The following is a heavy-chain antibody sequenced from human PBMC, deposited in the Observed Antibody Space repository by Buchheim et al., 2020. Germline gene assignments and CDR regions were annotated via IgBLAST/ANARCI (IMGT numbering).Heavy chain of an antibody. CDR2: INHSGST. CDR1: GGSFSGYY. J-gene: IGHJ4*02. D-gene: IGHD1-7*01. Sequence: QVQLQQWGAGLLKPSETLSLTCAVYGGSFSGYYWSWIRQPPGKGLEWIGEINHSGSTNYNPSLKSRVTISVDTSKNQFSLKLSSVTAADTAVYYCARAIGYNWNSKVLPYYFDYWGQGTL. V-gene: IGHV4-34*01. CDR3: ARAIGYNWNSKVLPYYFDY.